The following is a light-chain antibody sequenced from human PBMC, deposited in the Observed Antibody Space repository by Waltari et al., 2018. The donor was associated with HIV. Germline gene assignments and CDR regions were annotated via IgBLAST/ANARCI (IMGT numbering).Light chain of an antibody. Sequence: YELTQPPSVSVSPGQTASITCSGDKLGDKYACWYQQKPGQSPVVVIYQDSKRPSGIPERFSGSNSGNTATLTISGTQAMDEADYYCQAWDSSTVVFGGGTKLTVL. CDR3: QAWDSSTVV. V-gene: IGLV3-1*01. J-gene: IGLJ2*01. CDR2: QDS. CDR1: KLGDKY.